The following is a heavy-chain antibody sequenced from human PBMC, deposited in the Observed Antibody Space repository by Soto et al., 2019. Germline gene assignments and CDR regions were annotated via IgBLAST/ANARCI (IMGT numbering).Heavy chain of an antibody. CDR1: GFTFSSYS. CDR3: ARDWNSEYYDFCSGSGGMDV. J-gene: IGHJ6*02. V-gene: IGHV3-21*01. D-gene: IGHD3-3*01. CDR2: ISSSSSYI. Sequence: PGGSLRLSCAASGFTFSSYSLNWVRQAPGKGLEWVSSISSSSSYIYYADSVKGRFTISRDNAKNSLYLQMNSLRAEDTAVYYCARDWNSEYYDFCSGSGGMDVWGQGTTVTVSS.